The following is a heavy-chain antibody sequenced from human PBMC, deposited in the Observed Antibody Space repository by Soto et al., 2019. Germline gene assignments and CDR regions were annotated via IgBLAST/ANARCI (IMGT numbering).Heavy chain of an antibody. Sequence: SETLSLTCTVSGGSISSYYWSWIRLPPGKGLEWIGYINYSGGTNYNPSLKSRVTISKDTSKNQFSLKLSSVTAADTAVYYCARHRYSYGSYYFDYWGQGTLVTVSS. D-gene: IGHD5-18*01. CDR3: ARHRYSYGSYYFDY. V-gene: IGHV4-59*08. CDR2: INYSGGT. CDR1: GGSISSYY. J-gene: IGHJ4*02.